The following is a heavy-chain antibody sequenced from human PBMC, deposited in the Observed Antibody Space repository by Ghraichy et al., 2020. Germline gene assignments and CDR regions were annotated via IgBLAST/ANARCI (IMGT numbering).Heavy chain of an antibody. CDR1: GFTVSGSY. CDR3: AGDGDGYYYDY. Sequence: GGSLRLSCAASGFTVSGSYMSWVRQAPGKGLEWVSAIYTGTNTYYADSVKGRFTISRDNSKNMLFLQMNSLRAEDTAVYYCAGDGDGYYYDYWGQGTLVTVSS. D-gene: IGHD3-22*01. J-gene: IGHJ4*02. CDR2: IYTGTNT. V-gene: IGHV3-53*01.